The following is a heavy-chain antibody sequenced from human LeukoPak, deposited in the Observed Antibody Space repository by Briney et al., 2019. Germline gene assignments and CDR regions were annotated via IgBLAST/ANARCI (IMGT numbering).Heavy chain of an antibody. CDR2: ITTSTGKP. V-gene: IGHV7-4-1*02. Sequence: ASVKVSCKASGYTFTAYSINWLRQAPGQGLEWMGWITTSTGKPTYAQGFTGRFVFSLDTSVSTTYLHINSLKAEDTAVYYCARGGGLDVWGQGATVTVSS. CDR3: ARGGGLDV. CDR1: GYTFTAYS. J-gene: IGHJ6*02. D-gene: IGHD3-16*01.